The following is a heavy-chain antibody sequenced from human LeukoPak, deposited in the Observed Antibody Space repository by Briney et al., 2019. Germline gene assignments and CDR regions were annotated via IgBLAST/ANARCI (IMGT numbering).Heavy chain of an antibody. CDR3: TSRRDYYYYYMDV. D-gene: IGHD5-24*01. Sequence: GGSLRLSCAASGFTFSGSAMHWVRQASGKGLEWVGRIRSKANSYATAYAASVKGRFTISRDDSKNTAYLQMNSLKTEDTAVYYCTSRRDYYYYYMDVWGKGTTVTISS. V-gene: IGHV3-73*01. CDR2: IRSKANSYAT. CDR1: GFTFSGSA. J-gene: IGHJ6*03.